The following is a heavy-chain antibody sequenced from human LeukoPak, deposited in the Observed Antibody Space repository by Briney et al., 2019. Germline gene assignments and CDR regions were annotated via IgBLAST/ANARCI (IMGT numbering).Heavy chain of an antibody. V-gene: IGHV5-51*01. D-gene: IGHD3-16*02. CDR3: ARHLSLGGVIVNWFDP. Sequence: GESLKISCKGSGYSFTSYWIGWVRQMPGKGLERMGIIYPGDSDTRYSRSFQGQVTISADKSISTAYLQWSSLKASDTAMYYWARHLSLGGVIVNWFDPWGQGTLVTVSS. CDR1: GYSFTSYW. J-gene: IGHJ5*02. CDR2: IYPGDSDT.